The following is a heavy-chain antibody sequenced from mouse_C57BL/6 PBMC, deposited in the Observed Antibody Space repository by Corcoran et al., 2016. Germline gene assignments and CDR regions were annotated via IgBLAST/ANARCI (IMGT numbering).Heavy chain of an antibody. V-gene: IGHV9-3*01. D-gene: IGHD1-1*01. Sequence: QIQLVQSGPELKKPGETVKISCKASGYTFTTYGMSWVKQAPGKGLKWMGWINTYSGVPTYADDFKGRFAFSLETSASTAYLQINNLKNEDTATYFCEREGLRYWYFDVWGTGTTVTVSS. CDR1: GYTFTTYG. CDR3: EREGLRYWYFDV. CDR2: INTYSGVP. J-gene: IGHJ1*03.